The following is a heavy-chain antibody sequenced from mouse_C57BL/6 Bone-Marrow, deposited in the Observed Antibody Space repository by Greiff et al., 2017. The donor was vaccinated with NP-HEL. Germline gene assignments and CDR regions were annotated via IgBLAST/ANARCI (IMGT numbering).Heavy chain of an antibody. CDR1: GYTFTTYP. Sequence: VQLQESGAELVKPGASVKMSCKASGYTFTTYPIEWMKQNHGKSLEWIGNFHPYNDDTKYNEKFKGKATLTVEKSSSTVYLELSRLTSDDSAVYYCARQGDGYSYAMDYWGQGTSVTVSS. CDR2: FHPYNDDT. D-gene: IGHD2-3*01. J-gene: IGHJ4*01. V-gene: IGHV1-47*01. CDR3: ARQGDGYSYAMDY.